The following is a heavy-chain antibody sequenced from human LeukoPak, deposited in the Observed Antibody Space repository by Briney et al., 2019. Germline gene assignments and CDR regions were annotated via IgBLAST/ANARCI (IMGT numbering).Heavy chain of an antibody. CDR2: IYYSGST. D-gene: IGHD3-10*01. CDR3: ARDLITMVRGALGY. J-gene: IGHJ4*02. V-gene: IGHV4-30-4*01. CDR1: GGSISSGDYY. Sequence: SETLSLTCTVSGGSISSGDYYWSWIRQPPGKGLEWIGYIYYSGSTYYNPSLKSRVTISVDTSKNQFSLKLSSVTAADTAVYYCARDLITMVRGALGYWGQGTLVTVSS.